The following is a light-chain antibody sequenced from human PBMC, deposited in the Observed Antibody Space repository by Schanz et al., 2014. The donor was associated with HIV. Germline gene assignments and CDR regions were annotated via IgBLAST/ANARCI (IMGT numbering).Light chain of an antibody. Sequence: EIVMTQSPGTLSVSPGERATLSCRASQTVSNNLAWYQQKPGQAPRLLIYGASTRVTGIPARFSGSGSGTEFTLTITSLQPDDFATYYCHQYTSFSQTFGQGTNVEIK. V-gene: IGKV3-15*01. J-gene: IGKJ1*01. CDR3: HQYTSFSQT. CDR2: GAS. CDR1: QTVSNN.